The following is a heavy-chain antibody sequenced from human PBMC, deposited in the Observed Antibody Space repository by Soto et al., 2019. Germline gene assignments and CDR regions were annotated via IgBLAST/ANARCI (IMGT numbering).Heavy chain of an antibody. J-gene: IGHJ5*02. CDR3: AKASGRSWYNWFDP. V-gene: IGHV1-69*13. CDR1: GVNFSSYG. D-gene: IGHD6-13*01. CDR2: IVPLFGTT. Sequence: SVKVSCKASGVNFSSYGISWVRQAPGQGLEWMGGIVPLFGTTNYAHKFRGRVTITADESTSTAYMEVSSLRSEDTAVYYCAKASGRSWYNWFDPWGQGTLVTVSS.